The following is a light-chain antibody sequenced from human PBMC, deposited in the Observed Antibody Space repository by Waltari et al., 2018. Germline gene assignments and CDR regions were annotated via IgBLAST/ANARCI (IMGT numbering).Light chain of an antibody. CDR1: QSISNK. Sequence: EIVMTQSPATLSVSPGEGATLSCRASQSISNKLAWYQQKPGQAPRLLIFGASTRATGVPARFSGSVSGTEFTLSISSLQSEDFAVYFCQHYNNLPLTFGGGTRVEI. V-gene: IGKV3-15*01. J-gene: IGKJ4*01. CDR3: QHYNNLPLT. CDR2: GAS.